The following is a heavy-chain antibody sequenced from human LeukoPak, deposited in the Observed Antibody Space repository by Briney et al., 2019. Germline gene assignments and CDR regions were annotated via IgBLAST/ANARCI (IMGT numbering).Heavy chain of an antibody. CDR2: INHSGST. D-gene: IGHD1/OR15-1a*01. J-gene: IGHJ4*02. Sequence: SETLSLTCAVYGGSFRGYYWSWIRQPPGKGLEWIGEINHSGSTNYNPSLKSRVTISVDTSKNQFSLKLSSVTAADTAVYYCARNPRNKLLDYWGQGTLVTVSS. V-gene: IGHV4-34*01. CDR3: ARNPRNKLLDY. CDR1: GGSFRGYY.